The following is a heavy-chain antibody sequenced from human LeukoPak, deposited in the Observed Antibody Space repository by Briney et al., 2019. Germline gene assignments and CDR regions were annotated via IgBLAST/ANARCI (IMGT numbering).Heavy chain of an antibody. CDR2: FDPEDGEK. D-gene: IGHD6-13*01. CDR1: GYIPTELS. Sequence: GASVKVSCKVSGYIPTELSMHWVRQAPGKGLEWMGGFDPEDGEKIYAQKFQGRVTMTEDTSTDTAYMELSSLRSDDTAVYYCATETTAGTLDYWGQGTLATVSS. J-gene: IGHJ4*02. CDR3: ATETTAGTLDY. V-gene: IGHV1-24*01.